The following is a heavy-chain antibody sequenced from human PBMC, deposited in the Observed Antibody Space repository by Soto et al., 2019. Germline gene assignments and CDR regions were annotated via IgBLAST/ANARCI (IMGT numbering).Heavy chain of an antibody. Sequence: QVQLQESGPGLVKPSETPSLTCTVSGGSISSYYWSWIRQPPGKGLEWIGYIYYSGSTNYNPSLKSRVTISVDTSKNQFSLKLSSVTAADTAVYYCARHANGRFLGYYYYMDVWGKGTTVTVSS. CDR2: IYYSGST. CDR3: ARHANGRFLGYYYYMDV. D-gene: IGHD3-3*01. V-gene: IGHV4-59*08. J-gene: IGHJ6*03. CDR1: GGSISSYY.